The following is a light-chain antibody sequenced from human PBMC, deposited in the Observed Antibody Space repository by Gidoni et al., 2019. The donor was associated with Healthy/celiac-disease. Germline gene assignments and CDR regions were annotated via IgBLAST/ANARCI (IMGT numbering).Light chain of an antibody. Sequence: QSVLTQPPSVSGAPGQRVTIACTGSSSNIGAGYDVHWYQQLPGTAPKLLIYGNSNRPSGVPDRFSGSKSGTSASLAITGLQAEDEADYYCQSYDSSLSALVVFGGGTKLTVX. J-gene: IGLJ2*01. CDR3: QSYDSSLSALVV. CDR1: SSNIGAGYD. V-gene: IGLV1-40*01. CDR2: GNS.